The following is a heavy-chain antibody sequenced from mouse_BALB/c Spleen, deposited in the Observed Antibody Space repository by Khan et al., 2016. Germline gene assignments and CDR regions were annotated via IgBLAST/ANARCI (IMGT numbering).Heavy chain of an antibody. CDR2: ISYSGST. J-gene: IGHJ2*01. D-gene: IGHD1-2*01. CDR3: ARTARLNY. CDR1: GYSITSGYG. V-gene: IGHV3-2*02. Sequence: EVQRQESGPGLVKPSQSLSLTCTVTGYSITSGYGWNWIRQFPGNKLEWVGYISYSGSTNYNPYLKSRISITRETSKNQFFLQLNSVTTEDPATSCCARTARLNYWGQGTTLTVSS.